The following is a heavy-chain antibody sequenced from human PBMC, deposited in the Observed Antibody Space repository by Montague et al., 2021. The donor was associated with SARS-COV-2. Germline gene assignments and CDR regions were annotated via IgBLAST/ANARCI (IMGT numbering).Heavy chain of an antibody. J-gene: IGHJ4*02. D-gene: IGHD1-26*01. CDR3: ARKGIGRSDLAY. V-gene: IGHV4-4*02. CDR2: VQHTAST. CDR1: GDSINTDNW. Sequence: SETLSLTCVVYGDSINTDNWTTWGRVPPGEGLEWVGEVQHTASTNYKPSLKSRVRMSVDKSWNQSSLRWTSVTAADTASYYCARKGIGRSDLAYWGQGTLVTVSS.